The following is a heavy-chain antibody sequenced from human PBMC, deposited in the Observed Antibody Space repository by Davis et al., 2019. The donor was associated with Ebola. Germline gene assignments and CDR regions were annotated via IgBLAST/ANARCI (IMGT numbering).Heavy chain of an antibody. Sequence: PSETLSLTCAVYGGSFSGYYWSWIRQPPGKGLEWIGEINHSGSTNYNPSLKSRVTISVDTSKNQFSLKLSSVTAADTAVYYCARGAGATTFGEYFQHWGQGTLVTVSS. CDR3: ARGAGATTFGEYFQH. CDR2: INHSGST. V-gene: IGHV4-34*01. J-gene: IGHJ1*01. CDR1: GGSFSGYY. D-gene: IGHD1-26*01.